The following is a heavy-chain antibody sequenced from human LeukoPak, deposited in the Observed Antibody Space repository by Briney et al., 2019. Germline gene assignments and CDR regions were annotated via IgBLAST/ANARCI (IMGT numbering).Heavy chain of an antibody. Sequence: SETLSLTCTVSGGSISSYYWSWIRQPAGKGLGWIGRIYTSGSTNYNPSLKSRVTMSVDTSKNQFSLKLSSVTAADTAVYYCARGVLGPNWFDPWGQGTLVTVSS. V-gene: IGHV4-4*07. J-gene: IGHJ5*02. CDR2: IYTSGST. CDR3: ARGVLGPNWFDP. CDR1: GGSISSYY.